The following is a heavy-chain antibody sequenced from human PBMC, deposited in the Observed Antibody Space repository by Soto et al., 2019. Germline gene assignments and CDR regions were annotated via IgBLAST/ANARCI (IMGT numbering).Heavy chain of an antibody. J-gene: IGHJ4*02. Sequence: QVQLVQSGAEVKKPGASVKVSCQASGYTFNDYYMHWVRQAPGQGPEWMGWIIPSSGDTKYAQKFQGRVTITRDTSIDTAYMELSRLTFDDTAVYYCARRWTSFDYWGQGTLVTVSS. CDR3: ARRWTSFDY. CDR2: IIPSSGDT. V-gene: IGHV1-2*02. CDR1: GYTFNDYY. D-gene: IGHD3-3*01.